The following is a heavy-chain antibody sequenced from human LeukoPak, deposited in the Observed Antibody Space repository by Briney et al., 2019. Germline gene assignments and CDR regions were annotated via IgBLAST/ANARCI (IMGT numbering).Heavy chain of an antibody. D-gene: IGHD5-12*01. CDR3: ARGRFSGYVDY. CDR1: GYTFTSYD. J-gene: IGHJ4*02. CDR2: MSPNSGNT. V-gene: IGHV1-8*03. Sequence: GASVKVSCKASGYTFTSYDINWARQATGQGLEWMGWMSPNSGNTGYAQKFQGRVTITRNTSISTAYMDLSSLRSEDTAVYYCARGRFSGYVDYWGQGTLVTVSS.